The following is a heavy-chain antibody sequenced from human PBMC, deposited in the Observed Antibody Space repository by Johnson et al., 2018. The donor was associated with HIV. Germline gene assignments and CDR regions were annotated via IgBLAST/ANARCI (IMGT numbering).Heavy chain of an antibody. J-gene: IGHJ3*02. D-gene: IGHD2/OR15-2a*01. CDR2: ISGSGGST. Sequence: VQLVESGGGLVQPGGSLRLSCAASGFTSSSYAMSWVRQASGKGLEWVSAISGSGGSTYYAAPVKGRFTISRDDSKNTLYVQMKSLKTEDTAVYYCTTDHYFLDALDIWGQGTMVTVSS. CDR1: GFTSSSYA. V-gene: IGHV3-23*04. CDR3: TTDHYFLDALDI.